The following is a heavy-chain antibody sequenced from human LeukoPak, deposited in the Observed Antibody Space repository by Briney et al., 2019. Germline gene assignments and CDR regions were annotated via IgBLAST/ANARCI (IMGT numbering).Heavy chain of an antibody. V-gene: IGHV4-30-4*08. CDR1: GGSISSSSYY. J-gene: IGHJ4*02. CDR2: IYYSGST. Sequence: SETLSLTCTASGGSISSSSYYWGWIRQPPGKGLEWIGYIYYSGSTYYNPSLKSRVTISVDTSKNQFSLKLSSVTAADTAVYYCARVRLLYYGDYGDFDYWGQGTLVTVSS. CDR3: ARVRLLYYGDYGDFDY. D-gene: IGHD4-17*01.